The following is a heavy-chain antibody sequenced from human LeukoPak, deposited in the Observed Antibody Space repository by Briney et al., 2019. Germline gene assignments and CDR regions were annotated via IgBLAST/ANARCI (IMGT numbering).Heavy chain of an antibody. Sequence: GGALRLSCAASGFTFRSYALHWVRQAPGKGLEGVQVIAYVGSNTYYADSVKGRFTLSRDNSKNTLYLQMNSLRAEDTALYYCARDHGPYSGSYPYYFDYWGQGTLVTVSS. J-gene: IGHJ4*02. V-gene: IGHV3-30-3*01. CDR3: ARDHGPYSGSYPYYFDY. CDR2: IAYVGSNT. CDR1: GFTFRSYA. D-gene: IGHD1-26*01.